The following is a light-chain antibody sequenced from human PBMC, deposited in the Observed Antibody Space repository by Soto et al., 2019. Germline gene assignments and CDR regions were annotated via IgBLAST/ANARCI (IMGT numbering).Light chain of an antibody. J-gene: IGKJ4*01. Sequence: DIQITQSPSTLSASVGDRVTITCRASQNINNWLAWYQQKPGKAPKVLIYDASSLESGVPSRFSGSGFVTEFTLTISSLQPDDFEAYYSQKYDDYFGGGTKVDIK. V-gene: IGKV1-5*01. CDR1: QNINNW. CDR2: DAS. CDR3: QKYDDY.